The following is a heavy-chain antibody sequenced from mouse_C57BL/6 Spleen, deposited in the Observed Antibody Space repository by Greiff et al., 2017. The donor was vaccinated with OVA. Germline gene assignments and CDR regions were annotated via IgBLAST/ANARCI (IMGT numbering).Heavy chain of an antibody. CDR1: GFTFSSYG. CDR2: ISSGGSYT. V-gene: IGHV5-6*01. D-gene: IGHD2-4*01. Sequence: EVQLVESGGDLVTPGGSLKLSCAASGFTFSSYGMSWVRQTPDQRLEWVATISSGGSYTYYPDSVKGRFTISRDNAKNTLYLQMSSLKSEDTAMYDGARHRDDDEEENYFDYWGQGTTLTVSS. J-gene: IGHJ2*01. CDR3: ARHRDDDEEENYFDY.